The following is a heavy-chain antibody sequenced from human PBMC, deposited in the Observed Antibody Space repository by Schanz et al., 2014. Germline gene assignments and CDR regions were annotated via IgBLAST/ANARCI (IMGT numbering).Heavy chain of an antibody. D-gene: IGHD3-3*01. Sequence: QVQLVQSGAEVKKPGASVKVSCKSSGYTFTDYHIHWVRQAPGQGLEYMGRISPSSGGTNYAQNFQGRVTMTKDTSINTVYMELSTLTSDDTAVYYCARESVSRTRLFDPWGQGTLVTVSS. J-gene: IGHJ5*02. CDR1: GYTFTDYH. CDR2: ISPSSGGT. CDR3: ARESVSRTRLFDP. V-gene: IGHV1-2*06.